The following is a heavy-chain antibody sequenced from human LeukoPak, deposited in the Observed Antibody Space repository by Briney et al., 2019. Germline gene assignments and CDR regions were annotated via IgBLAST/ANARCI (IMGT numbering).Heavy chain of an antibody. J-gene: IGHJ4*02. V-gene: IGHV3-11*06. D-gene: IGHD3-10*01. CDR3: ARTQTDDYYGSGSYYNAYHFDY. Sequence: SGGSLRLSCAASGFTFSDYYMSWIRQAPGKGLEWVSYISSSSSYTNYADSVKGRFTISRDNAKNSLYLQMNSLRAEDTAVYYCARTQTDDYYGSGSYYNAYHFDYWGQGTLVTVSS. CDR1: GFTFSDYY. CDR2: ISSSSSYT.